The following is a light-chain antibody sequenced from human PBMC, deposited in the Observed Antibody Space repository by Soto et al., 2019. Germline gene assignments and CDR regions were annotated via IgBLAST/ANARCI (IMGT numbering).Light chain of an antibody. CDR2: EVN. CDR3: ISYSSTSTQVV. V-gene: IGLV2-14*01. CDR1: SSDVGGYNY. J-gene: IGLJ2*01. Sequence: QSALTQPASVSGSPGQSSTLSCTGTSSDVGGYNYVSWYQQHPDKAPKLMIYEVNNRPSGVSNRFSGSKSGDTASLTISGLQAEDEADYYCISYSSTSTQVVFGGGTKLTLL.